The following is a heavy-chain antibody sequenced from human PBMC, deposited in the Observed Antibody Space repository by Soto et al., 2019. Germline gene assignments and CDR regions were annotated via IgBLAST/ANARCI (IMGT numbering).Heavy chain of an antibody. CDR2: IYHSGSS. Sequence: SETLSLTCTLSGDSITGSSYYWGWIRQPPGKGLEWIGSIYHSGSSHYNPSLKSRVTISIDMSKNLFSLNLRSVTAADTAVYYCARPTTWLAHGDGAFEIWGQGTMVTVSS. V-gene: IGHV4-39*01. D-gene: IGHD3-22*01. CDR3: ARPTTWLAHGDGAFEI. CDR1: GDSITGSSYY. J-gene: IGHJ3*02.